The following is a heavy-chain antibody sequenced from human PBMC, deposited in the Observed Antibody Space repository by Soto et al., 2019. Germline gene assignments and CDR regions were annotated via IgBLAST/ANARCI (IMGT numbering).Heavy chain of an antibody. CDR2: FDFSASYT. J-gene: IGHJ4*02. CDR1: GDSFASQW. V-gene: IGHV5-10-1*01. CDR3: AIQGLTSYYFGC. Sequence: PGESLKISCKGSGDSFASQWISWVRQVPGKGKEWMGRFDFSASYTTYIPFFQAHVTFSADKSITTAYLHWRSLEPSFTAIYYCAIQGLTSYYFGCLRQGTLVTVSS.